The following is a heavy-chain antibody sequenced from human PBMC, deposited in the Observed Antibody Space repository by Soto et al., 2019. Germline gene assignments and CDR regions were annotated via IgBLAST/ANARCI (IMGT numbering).Heavy chain of an antibody. CDR3: ATEPWQYYLLGMDV. J-gene: IGHJ6*02. D-gene: IGHD3-10*01. CDR1: GFNFYNAW. CDR2: IKGNPDGGTT. Sequence: EVQLVESGGGLAKPGGSLRLSCAASGFNFYNAWMNWVRQAPGKGLEWVGRIKGNPDGGTTAYAAPVKGRFFISRDDSKSTVYLHMNSLTTEDTAVYYCATEPWQYYLLGMDVWGQGATVIVSS. V-gene: IGHV3-15*07.